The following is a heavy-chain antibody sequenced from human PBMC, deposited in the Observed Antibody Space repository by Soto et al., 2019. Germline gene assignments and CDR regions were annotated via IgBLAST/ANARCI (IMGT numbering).Heavy chain of an antibody. D-gene: IGHD2-21*02. CDR1: GFTFDDYT. CDR3: AKAFCGGDCYGIDY. CDR2: ISWDGGST. V-gene: IGHV3-43*01. Sequence: GGSLRLSCAASGFTFDDYTLHWVRQAPGKGLEWVSLISWDGGSTYYADSVKGRFTISRDNSKNSLYLQLNSLRTEDTALYYCAKAFCGGDCYGIDYWGQGTLVAVSS. J-gene: IGHJ4*02.